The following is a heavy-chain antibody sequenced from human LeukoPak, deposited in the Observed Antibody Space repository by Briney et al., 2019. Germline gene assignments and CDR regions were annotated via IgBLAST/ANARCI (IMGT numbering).Heavy chain of an antibody. CDR2: ISTSSSTI. CDR3: AKDRMERFGELPFDP. D-gene: IGHD3-10*01. CDR1: GFTFSSYS. V-gene: IGHV3-48*01. Sequence: GGSLRLSCAASGFTFSSYSMNWVRQAPGKGLEWVSYISTSSSTIYYADSVKGRFTISRDNSKNTLYLQMNSLRAEDTAVYYCAKDRMERFGELPFDPWGQGTLVTVSS. J-gene: IGHJ5*02.